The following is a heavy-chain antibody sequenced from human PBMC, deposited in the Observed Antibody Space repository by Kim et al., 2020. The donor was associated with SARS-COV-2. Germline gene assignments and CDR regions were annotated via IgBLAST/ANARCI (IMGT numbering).Heavy chain of an antibody. Sequence: SETLSLTCTVSGGSISSGGYYWSWIRQHPGKGLEWIGYIYYSGSTYYNPSLKSRVTISVDTSKNQFSLKLSSVTAADTAVYYCSRGYYDFWSGYHGFDYWGQGTLVTVSS. J-gene: IGHJ4*02. CDR3: SRGYYDFWSGYHGFDY. CDR2: IYYSGST. CDR1: GGSISSGGYY. D-gene: IGHD3-3*01. V-gene: IGHV4-31*03.